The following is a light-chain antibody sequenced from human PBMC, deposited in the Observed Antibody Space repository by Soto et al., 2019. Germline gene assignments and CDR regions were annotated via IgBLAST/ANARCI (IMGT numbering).Light chain of an antibody. CDR1: STDFVGYNR. V-gene: IGLV2-18*01. J-gene: IGLJ1*01. CDR3: SLYTSEKAYV. Sequence: LTQPPSVSVSPGQSVTISCTGTSTDFVGYNRVSWYQQPPGTAPKLMIYEVSKRPSGVPDRFSGSKSGNTASLTISGLKAADEADYYCSLYTSEKAYVFGTGTKV. CDR2: EVS.